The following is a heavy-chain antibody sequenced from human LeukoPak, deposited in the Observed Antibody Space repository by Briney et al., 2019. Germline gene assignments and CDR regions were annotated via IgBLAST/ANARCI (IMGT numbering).Heavy chain of an antibody. Sequence: VASVKVSCKASGYTFTGYYMHWVRQAPGQGLEWMGWINPNSGGTNYAQKFQGRVTMTRDTSISTAYMELSRRRSDDTAVYYCARDETSSTSCFDYWGQGTLVTVSS. J-gene: IGHJ4*02. CDR1: GYTFTGYY. V-gene: IGHV1-2*02. CDR2: INPNSGGT. D-gene: IGHD2-2*01. CDR3: ARDETSSTSCFDY.